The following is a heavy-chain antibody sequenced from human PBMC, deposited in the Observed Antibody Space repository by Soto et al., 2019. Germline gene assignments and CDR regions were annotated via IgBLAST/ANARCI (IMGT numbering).Heavy chain of an antibody. CDR2: INHSGST. V-gene: IGHV4-34*01. D-gene: IGHD3-9*01. CDR1: GGSFSGYY. J-gene: IGHJ4*02. CDR3: ARGGNGYDILTGFSLHY. Sequence: SETLSLTCAVYGGSFSGYYWSWIRQPPGKGLEWIGEINHSGSTNYNPSLKSRVTISVDTSKNQFSLKLSSVTAADTAVYYCARGGNGYDILTGFSLHYWGQGTLVTVSS.